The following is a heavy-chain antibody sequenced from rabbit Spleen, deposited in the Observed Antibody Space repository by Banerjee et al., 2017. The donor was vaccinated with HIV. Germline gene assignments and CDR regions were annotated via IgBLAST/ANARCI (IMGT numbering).Heavy chain of an antibody. D-gene: IGHD6-1*01. CDR2: IAGSSSGFT. CDR3: ARESSYATYAGYGYAARYYGMDL. V-gene: IGHV1S40*01. CDR1: GFSFSSSDY. J-gene: IGHJ6*01. Sequence: QSLEESGGGLVQPEGSLALTCKASGFSFSSSDYICWVRQAPGKGLEWISCIAGSSSGFTYSATWAKGRFTISKTSSTTVTLQMTSLTAADTATYFCARESSYATYAGYGYAARYYGMDLWGQGTLVTVS.